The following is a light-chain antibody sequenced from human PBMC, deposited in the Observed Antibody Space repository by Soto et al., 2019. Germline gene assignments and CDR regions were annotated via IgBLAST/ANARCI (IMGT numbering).Light chain of an antibody. CDR3: QQSYSIPT. CDR1: QSISTY. V-gene: IGKV1-39*01. J-gene: IGKJ2*01. CDR2: ATS. Sequence: DIQMTQSPSSLSASVGDRVTITCRASQSISTYLNWYQKRPGRAPKLLIYATSGLQTGVPSRFSGSGSGTDFTLTISSLQPEDFATYYCQQSYSIPTFGQGTKLEI.